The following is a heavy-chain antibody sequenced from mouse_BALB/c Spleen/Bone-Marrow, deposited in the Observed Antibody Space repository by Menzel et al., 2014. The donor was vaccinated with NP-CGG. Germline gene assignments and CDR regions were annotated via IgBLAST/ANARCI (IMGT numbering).Heavy chain of an antibody. V-gene: IGHV5-17*02. Sequence: GTGGGLGQPGGSRKLSCAASGFTFSSFGMHWVRQAPEKGLEWVAYISSGSSTIYYADTVKGRFTISRDNPKNTLFLQMTSLRFEDTAMYYCARSYYGSSYYFDYWDQGATITISS. D-gene: IGHD1-1*01. CDR2: ISSGSSTI. CDR3: ARSYYGSSYYFDY. J-gene: IGHJ2*01. CDR1: GFTFSSFG.